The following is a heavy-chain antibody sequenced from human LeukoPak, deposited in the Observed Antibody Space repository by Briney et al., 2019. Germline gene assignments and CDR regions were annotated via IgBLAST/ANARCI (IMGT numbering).Heavy chain of an antibody. Sequence: GGSLRLSCAASGFTFSSYSMNWVRQAPGKGLEWVSSISSSSSYIYYADSVKGRFTISRDNFKNTLYLQMNSLRAEDTAVYYCARDSLASTSDYWGQGTLVTVSS. CDR2: ISSSSSYI. J-gene: IGHJ4*02. V-gene: IGHV3-21*01. D-gene: IGHD2-2*01. CDR1: GFTFSSYS. CDR3: ARDSLASTSDY.